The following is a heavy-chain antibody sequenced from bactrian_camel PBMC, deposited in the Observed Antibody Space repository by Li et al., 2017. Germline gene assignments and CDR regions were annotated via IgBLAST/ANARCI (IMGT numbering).Heavy chain of an antibody. J-gene: IGHJ4*01. V-gene: IGHV3S53*01. CDR2: IAADGTT. CDR3: SADPLHMTNIHPASVIPLFDY. D-gene: IGHD3*01. Sequence: QVQLVESGGRSVQVGGSLRLSCAASGDPSKMWWMGWFRQAPGKEREGLAAIAADGTTAYAGGVRPRFTISKDNAKNTLFLQMTSLKPEDSAMYYCSADPLHMTNIHPASVIPLFDYRGQGTQVTVSS. CDR1: GDPSKMWW.